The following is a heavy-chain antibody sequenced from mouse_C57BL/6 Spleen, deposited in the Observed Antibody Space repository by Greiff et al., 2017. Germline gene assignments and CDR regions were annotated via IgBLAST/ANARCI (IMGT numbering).Heavy chain of an antibody. J-gene: IGHJ3*01. CDR3: TTPYGNRFAY. Sequence: VQLQQSGAELVRPGASVKLSCTASGFNIKDDYMHWVKQRPEQGLEWIGWIDPENGDTEYASKFQGKAPITADTSSTTAYLQLSSLTSEDTAVYYCTTPYGNRFAYWGQGTLVTVSA. D-gene: IGHD2-1*01. CDR1: GFNIKDDY. CDR2: IDPENGDT. V-gene: IGHV14-4*01.